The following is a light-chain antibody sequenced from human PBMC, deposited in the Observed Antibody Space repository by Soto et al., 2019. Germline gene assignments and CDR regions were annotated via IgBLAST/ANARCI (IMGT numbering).Light chain of an antibody. Sequence: EIVMTQSPATLSVSPGERATLSCRASQSVSSNLAWYHQKPGQAPRHPIYDASTRATGIPARFSGTASGTDFILTISSLEPEDFAFYHGQQRSNWPSITFGQGTRLEI. J-gene: IGKJ5*01. V-gene: IGKV3-11*01. CDR3: QQRSNWPSIT. CDR2: DAS. CDR1: QSVSSN.